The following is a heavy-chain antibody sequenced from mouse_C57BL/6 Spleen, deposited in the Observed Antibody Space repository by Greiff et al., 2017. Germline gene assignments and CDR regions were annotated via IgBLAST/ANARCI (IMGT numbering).Heavy chain of an antibody. CDR3: ARERDCDDGSSYYDAMDY. D-gene: IGHD2-4*01. CDR1: GYAFSSSW. V-gene: IGHV1-82*01. CDR2: IYPGGGDT. J-gene: IGHJ4*01. Sequence: QVQLQQSGPELVKPGASVKISCKASGYAFSSSWMNWVKQRPGKGLEWIGRIYPGGGDTNYNGKFTGKATLTADKSSSTAYMQLSSLTAEDSAVYFGARERDCDDGSSYYDAMDYWGQGTSVTVSS.